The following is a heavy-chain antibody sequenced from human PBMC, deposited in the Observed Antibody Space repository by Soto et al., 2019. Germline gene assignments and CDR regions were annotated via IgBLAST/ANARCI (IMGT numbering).Heavy chain of an antibody. CDR3: ARDLGIAVAGLFQD. D-gene: IGHD6-19*01. Sequence: QVQLVQSGAEVKKPGASIKVSCKASGYMFTSYGINWVRQAPGQGPEWMGWISTYNGNTNYAQKHQGRVTMTTDTSTSTAYMELNTLRSDDTAVYYCARDLGIAVAGLFQDWGQSTLVIVSS. J-gene: IGHJ1*01. CDR2: ISTYNGNT. CDR1: GYMFTSYG. V-gene: IGHV1-18*01.